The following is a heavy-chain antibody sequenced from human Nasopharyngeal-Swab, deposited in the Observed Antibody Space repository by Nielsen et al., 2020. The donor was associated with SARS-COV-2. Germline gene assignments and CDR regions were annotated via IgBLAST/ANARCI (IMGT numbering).Heavy chain of an antibody. Sequence: SETLSLTCTVSGDSISSGKDCWNWIRQTPGRGLEWIGYIDYSGSTDHNPSLKSRVTISVDTSKNQFSLKVNSVTAADAAVYYCARLGRYYDTLSGYARHFDYWGQGILVTVSS. J-gene: IGHJ4*02. CDR3: ARLGRYYDTLSGYARHFDY. CDR1: GDSISSGKDC. V-gene: IGHV4-30-4*01. CDR2: IDYSGST. D-gene: IGHD3-9*01.